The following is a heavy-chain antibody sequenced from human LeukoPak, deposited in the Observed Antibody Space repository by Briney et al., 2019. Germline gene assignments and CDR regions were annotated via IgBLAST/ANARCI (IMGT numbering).Heavy chain of an antibody. D-gene: IGHD4-23*01. V-gene: IGHV3-7*01. Sequence: GGSLRLSCVGSGSTFNGHWLTWVRQAPGRGLEWVASIKEDGRQAYYMDSVKDRFTISRDNSKKSLYLQMNSLRIEDTAVYYCAREWYDYGGDSEGYWGQGTLVSVSS. CDR2: IKEDGRQA. CDR3: AREWYDYGGDSEGY. CDR1: GSTFNGHW. J-gene: IGHJ4*02.